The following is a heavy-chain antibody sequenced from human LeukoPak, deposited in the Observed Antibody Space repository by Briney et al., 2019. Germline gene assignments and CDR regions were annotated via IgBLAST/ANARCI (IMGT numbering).Heavy chain of an antibody. CDR1: GYTFTGYY. CDR3: ARGGYYGSGSSFRYYGLGV. CDR2: INPNSGGT. V-gene: IGHV1-2*02. J-gene: IGHJ6*02. Sequence: GASVKVSCKASGYTFTGYYMHWVRQAPGQGLEWMGWINPNSGGTNYAQKLQGRVTMTTDTSTRTAYMELRSLRSDDTAVYYCARGGYYGSGSSFRYYGLGVWGQGTTVTVSS. D-gene: IGHD3-10*01.